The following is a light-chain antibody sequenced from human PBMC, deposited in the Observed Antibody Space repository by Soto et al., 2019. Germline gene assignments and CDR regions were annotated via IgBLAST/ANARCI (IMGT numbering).Light chain of an antibody. CDR1: SSDVGAYNS. CDR2: KVT. J-gene: IGLJ1*01. CDR3: CSSAPESTYV. V-gene: IGLV2-23*02. Sequence: QSALAPPASASGSPGQSFPISCTGTSSDVGAYNSVSWYQQHPHRAHQVIIYKVTQRPSGVSNRFSGSPSGNAASLTLSALQADDEADYFCCSSAPESTYVFGTGTKV.